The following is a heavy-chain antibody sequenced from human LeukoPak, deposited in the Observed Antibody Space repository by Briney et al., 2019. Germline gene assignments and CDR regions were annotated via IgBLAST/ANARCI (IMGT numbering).Heavy chain of an antibody. Sequence: SSETLSLTCTVAGGSIRNNYWSWIRQPPGKGLEWIGYVYHSGTTTYNLSLKSRVIISIDTSKNQFSLNLPSVPAAGTAMYYRARGNYLTYDFWGQGTLVSVSS. D-gene: IGHD1-7*01. V-gene: IGHV4-59*08. CDR2: VYHSGTT. CDR1: GGSIRNNY. CDR3: ARGNYLTYDF. J-gene: IGHJ4*02.